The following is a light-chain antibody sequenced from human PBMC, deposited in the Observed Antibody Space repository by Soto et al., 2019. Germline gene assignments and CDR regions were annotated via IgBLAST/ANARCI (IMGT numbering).Light chain of an antibody. Sequence: QSVLTQPPSASGSFGQSVTISCTGTSSDVGGYNYVSWYQQHPGKAPKLMIYEVSERPSGVPDRFSGSKFGNTASLTVSGLQADDEADYYCSSYSGTNYHYVFGTGTKLTVL. CDR2: EVS. V-gene: IGLV2-8*01. CDR3: SSYSGTNYHYV. J-gene: IGLJ1*01. CDR1: SSDVGGYNY.